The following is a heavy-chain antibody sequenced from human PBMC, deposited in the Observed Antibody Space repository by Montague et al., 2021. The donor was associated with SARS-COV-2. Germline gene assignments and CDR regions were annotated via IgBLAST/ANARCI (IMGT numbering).Heavy chain of an antibody. V-gene: IGHV4-59*13. CDR3: ARVRYSDGWTFDY. J-gene: IGHJ4*02. CDR1: SGSISNYY. Sequence: SETLSLTCTVSSGSISNYYWSWIRQPPGKGLEWIGYVYSSGSTNYNPSLEGRVTMSVDTSKNQFSLRLISVTAADTAVYYCARVRYSDGWTFDYWGQGTLVTVPS. CDR2: VYSSGST. D-gene: IGHD6-19*01.